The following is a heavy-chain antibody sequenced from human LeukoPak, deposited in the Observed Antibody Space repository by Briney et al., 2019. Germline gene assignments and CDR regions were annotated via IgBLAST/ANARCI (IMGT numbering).Heavy chain of an antibody. D-gene: IGHD1-26*01. J-gene: IGHJ4*02. Sequence: GGSLRLSCAASGFIFDDYAMHWVRQAPGKGLEWVSGISWNSGSIGYADSVKGRFTISRDNAKNSLYLQMNSLRAEDMALYYCAKGDYGSSGSSRFDYWGQGTLVTVSS. CDR3: AKGDYGSSGSSRFDY. V-gene: IGHV3-9*03. CDR1: GFIFDDYA. CDR2: ISWNSGSI.